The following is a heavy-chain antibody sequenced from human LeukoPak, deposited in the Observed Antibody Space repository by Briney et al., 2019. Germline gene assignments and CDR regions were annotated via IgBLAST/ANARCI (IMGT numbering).Heavy chain of an antibody. J-gene: IGHJ4*02. CDR1: GGTFSSHA. CDR2: INPIFHTP. D-gene: IGHD4-11*01. V-gene: IGHV1-69*05. Sequence: ASVKVSCKASGGTFSSHAISWVRQAPGQGLEWMGGINPIFHTPTYAKKFQGRLTITKDESMSTASMDLSRLISDDTAVYYCARGRTTGEFDYWGQGTLVTVSS. CDR3: ARGRTTGEFDY.